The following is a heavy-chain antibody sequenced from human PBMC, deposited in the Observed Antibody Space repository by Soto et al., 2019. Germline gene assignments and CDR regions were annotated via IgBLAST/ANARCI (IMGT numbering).Heavy chain of an antibody. CDR1: GGSISSYY. CDR3: AREGTGIDAFDI. V-gene: IGHV4-59*01. J-gene: IGHJ3*02. CDR2: VYYNGNT. Sequence: QLQLQESGPGLVKPSETLSLTCSVSGGSISSYYWSWIRQCPGNGLEWIAYVYYNGNTNYNPSLRSRATISLDTANMQVSLTPTSATAADTAVYYCAREGTGIDAFDIWGQGTMVTVSS.